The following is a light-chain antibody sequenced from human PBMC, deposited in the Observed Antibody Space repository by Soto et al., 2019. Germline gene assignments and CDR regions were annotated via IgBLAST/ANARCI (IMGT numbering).Light chain of an antibody. V-gene: IGKV3-20*01. CDR1: QSVSSSY. CDR2: GAS. J-gene: IGKJ1*01. CDR3: QQYDNSPWT. Sequence: EIVLTQSPGTLSLSPGEGATLSCRASQSVSSSYLAWYQQKPGQAPRLLIYGASSRATGIPDRFSGGGSGTDFTLTISRLEPKDFAVYYCQQYDNSPWTFGQGTKVEIK.